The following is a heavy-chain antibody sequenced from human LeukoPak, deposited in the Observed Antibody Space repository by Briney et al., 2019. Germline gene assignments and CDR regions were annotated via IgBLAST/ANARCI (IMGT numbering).Heavy chain of an antibody. V-gene: IGHV4-39*01. Sequence: PSETLSLTCTVSGGSISSSSYYWGWIRQPPGKGLEWIGSMYYSGSTYYNPSLKTLLTISLDTSKNQFSLKLSSVTAADTAVYYCASQRRPRFLLSVDGRYYFDYWGQGTLVTVSS. D-gene: IGHD5-12*01. J-gene: IGHJ4*02. CDR3: ASQRRPRFLLSVDGRYYFDY. CDR2: MYYSGST. CDR1: GGSISSSSYY.